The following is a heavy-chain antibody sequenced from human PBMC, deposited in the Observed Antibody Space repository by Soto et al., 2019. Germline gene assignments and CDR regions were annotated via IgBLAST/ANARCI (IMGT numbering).Heavy chain of an antibody. J-gene: IGHJ5*02. CDR2: IYHSGST. V-gene: IGHV4-4*02. D-gene: IGHD3-22*01. CDR1: GGSISSSNW. Sequence: LSLTCAVSGGSISSSNWWSWVRQPPGKGLEWIGEIYHSGSTNYNPSLKSRVTISVDKSKNQFSLKLSSVTAADTAVYYCARVPYYYDSTGGWFDPWGQGTLVTVSS. CDR3: ARVPYYYDSTGGWFDP.